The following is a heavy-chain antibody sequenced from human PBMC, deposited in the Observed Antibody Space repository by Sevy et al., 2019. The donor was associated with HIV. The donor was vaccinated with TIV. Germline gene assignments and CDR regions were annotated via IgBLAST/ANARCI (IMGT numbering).Heavy chain of an antibody. V-gene: IGHV3-20*01. D-gene: IGHD6-13*01. Sequence: GGSLRLSCAASGFTFDANGMSWVRQAPGKGLEWVSGINWNGGSTGYADSVKGRFIISRDNAKNSLYLQMNNLRAEDTALYHCATSYSSNLHRFDYWGQGTLVTVSS. J-gene: IGHJ4*02. CDR1: GFTFDANG. CDR3: ATSYSSNLHRFDY. CDR2: INWNGGST.